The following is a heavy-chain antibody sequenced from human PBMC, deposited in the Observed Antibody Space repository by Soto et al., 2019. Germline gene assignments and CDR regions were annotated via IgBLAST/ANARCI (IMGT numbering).Heavy chain of an antibody. CDR2: ISSSSSYI. Sequence: PGGSLRFSCAASGFTFSSYSMNWVRQAPGKGLEWVSSISSSSSYIYYADSVKGRFTISRDNAKNSLYLQMNSLRAEDTAVYYCARDCANYCDAFDIWGQGTMVTVSS. V-gene: IGHV3-21*01. D-gene: IGHD1-7*01. CDR1: GFTFSSYS. J-gene: IGHJ3*02. CDR3: ARDCANYCDAFDI.